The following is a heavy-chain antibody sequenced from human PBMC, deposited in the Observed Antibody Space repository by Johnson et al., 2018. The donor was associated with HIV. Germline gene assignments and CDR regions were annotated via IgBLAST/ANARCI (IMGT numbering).Heavy chain of an antibody. Sequence: QMQLVESGGGVVRPGGSLRLSCAASGFIIDDYGMSWVRQVPGKGLEWVAVISSDGSNKYYVDSVKGRFTISRDNSENTLYLQMNSLRPEDTAVYYCAKTPGDDWYYSEGSDAFDVWGQGTLVTVSS. CDR3: AKTPGDDWYYSEGSDAFDV. CDR2: ISSDGSNK. D-gene: IGHD2-21*02. J-gene: IGHJ3*01. CDR1: GFIIDDYG. V-gene: IGHV3-30*18.